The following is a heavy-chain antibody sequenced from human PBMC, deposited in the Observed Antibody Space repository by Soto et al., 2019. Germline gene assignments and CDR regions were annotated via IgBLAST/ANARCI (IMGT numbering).Heavy chain of an antibody. V-gene: IGHV3-23*01. CDR2: ISGSGGST. CDR1: GFTFSSYA. CDR3: APRRVVVPYYGMDV. D-gene: IGHD3-22*01. J-gene: IGHJ6*02. Sequence: PGGSLRLSCAASGFTFSSYAMSWVRQAPGKGLEWVSAISGSGGSTYYADSVKGRFTISRDNSKNTLYLQMNSLRAEDTAVYYCAPRRVVVPYYGMDVWGQGTTVTVSS.